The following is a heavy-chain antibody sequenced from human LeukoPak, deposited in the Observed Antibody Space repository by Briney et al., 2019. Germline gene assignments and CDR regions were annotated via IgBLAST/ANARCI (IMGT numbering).Heavy chain of an antibody. J-gene: IGHJ6*02. D-gene: IGHD2-2*01. V-gene: IGHV1-2*02. CDR2: INPNSGGT. CDR1: GYTFTGYY. CDR3: ARDPVYLCSSTSCYYYGMDV. Sequence: ASVKVSCKASGYTFTGYYMHWVRQAPGQGLEWMGWINPNSGGTNYAQKFQSRVTMTRDTSISTAYMELSRLRSDDTAVYYCARDPVYLCSSTSCYYYGMDVWGQGTTVTVSS.